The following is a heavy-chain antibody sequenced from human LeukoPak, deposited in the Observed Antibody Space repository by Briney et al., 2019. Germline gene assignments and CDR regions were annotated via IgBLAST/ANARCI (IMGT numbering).Heavy chain of an antibody. J-gene: IGHJ5*02. CDR2: IIPILGIA. Sequence: SVKVSCKASGGTFSSYAISWVRQAPGQGLEWMGRIIPILGIANYAQKFQGRVTITADKSTSTAYMELSSLRSEDTAVYYCARAGSGYYDSSGAHNWFDPWGQGTLVTVSS. CDR3: ARAGSGYYDSSGAHNWFDP. D-gene: IGHD3-22*01. CDR1: GGTFSSYA. V-gene: IGHV1-69*04.